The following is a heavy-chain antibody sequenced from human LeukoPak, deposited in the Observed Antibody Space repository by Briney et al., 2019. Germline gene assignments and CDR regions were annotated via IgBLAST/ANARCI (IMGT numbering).Heavy chain of an antibody. CDR3: ARLNRPIAARRFDY. D-gene: IGHD1-14*01. J-gene: IGHJ4*02. V-gene: IGHV5-51*01. CDR1: GYSFTSYW. CDR2: IYPGDSDT. Sequence: GESLKISCKGSGYSFTSYWIGWVRQMPGKGLEWMGIIYPGDSDTRYSPSFQGQVTISADKSISTAYLQWSSLQAPDTAMSYCARLNRPIAARRFDYWGQGTLVTVSS.